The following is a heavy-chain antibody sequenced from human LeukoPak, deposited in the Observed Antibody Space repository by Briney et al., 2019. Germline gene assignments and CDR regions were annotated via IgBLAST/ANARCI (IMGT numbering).Heavy chain of an antibody. CDR1: GFSLTTSGMC. CDR2: IDWDDDK. V-gene: IGHV2-70*17. CDR3: ARTRFGDQGSRIDF. Sequence: SGPTLVNPTQTLTLTCTFSGFSLTTSGMCVSWIRQPPGKALEWLARIDWDDDKFYSTALKTRLTISKDTSNNQVVLTMTNMDPVDTATYYCARTRFGDQGSRIDFWGQGTLVTVSS. J-gene: IGHJ4*02. D-gene: IGHD3-10*01.